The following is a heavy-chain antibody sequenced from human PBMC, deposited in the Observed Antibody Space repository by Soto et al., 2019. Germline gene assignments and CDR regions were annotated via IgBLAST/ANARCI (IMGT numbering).Heavy chain of an antibody. J-gene: IGHJ5*02. CDR2: ICYSGTT. CDR1: GGSLSGNAYC. Sequence: SETLSLTCTVSGGSLSGNAYCWAWIRQPPGKGMEWIGSICYSGTTYYHPTLESRLTISVDTSKNQFSLKLRSVTAADTAVYYCARQVDWFDPWGQGTLVTVPS. V-gene: IGHV4-39*01. CDR3: ARQVDWFDP.